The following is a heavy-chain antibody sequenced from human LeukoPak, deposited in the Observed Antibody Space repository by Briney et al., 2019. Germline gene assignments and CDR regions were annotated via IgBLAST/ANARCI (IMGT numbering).Heavy chain of an antibody. Sequence: PGGSLRLSCAASGFTFSSYGMHWVRQAPGKGLEWVTVISYDGSNKYYADSVKGRFTISKDNSKNTLYLQINSLRAEDTAVYYCARDPDRGGTWGQGTMVTVSS. CDR3: ARDPDRGGT. CDR2: ISYDGSNK. CDR1: GFTFSSYG. D-gene: IGHD1-1*01. J-gene: IGHJ3*01. V-gene: IGHV3-30*03.